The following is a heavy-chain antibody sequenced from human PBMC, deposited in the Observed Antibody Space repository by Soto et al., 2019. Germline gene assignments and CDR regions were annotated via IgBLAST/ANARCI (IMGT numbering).Heavy chain of an antibody. V-gene: IGHV3-30*18. Sequence: QVQLVESGGGVVQPGRSLRLSCAASGFTFSSYGMHWVRQAPGKGLEWVAVISYDGSNKYYADSVKGRFTISRDNSKNTLFLQKNSLRAEDTAVYYCAKGGSGWLYYYYYYGMDVWGQGTTVTVSS. D-gene: IGHD6-19*01. CDR3: AKGGSGWLYYYYYYGMDV. CDR1: GFTFSSYG. J-gene: IGHJ6*02. CDR2: ISYDGSNK.